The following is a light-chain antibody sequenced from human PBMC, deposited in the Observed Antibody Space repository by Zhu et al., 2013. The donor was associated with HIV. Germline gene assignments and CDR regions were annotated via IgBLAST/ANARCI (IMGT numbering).Light chain of an antibody. J-gene: IGKJ4*01. CDR3: QQYATSPLT. V-gene: IGKV3-20*01. CDR1: QSVSGY. CDR2: DAS. Sequence: EIVLTQSPATLSLSPGERATLSCRPSQSVSGYLAWYQQKPGQAPRLLIYDASSRATGIPDRFSGSGSGTDFSLSISGLEPEDFAVYYCQQYATSPLTFGGGTTMEI.